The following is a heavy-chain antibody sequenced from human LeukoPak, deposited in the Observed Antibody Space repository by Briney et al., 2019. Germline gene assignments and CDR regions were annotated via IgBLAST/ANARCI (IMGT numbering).Heavy chain of an antibody. D-gene: IGHD3-9*01. J-gene: IGHJ4*02. CDR1: GYTFTSYA. CDR3: ARVGYDILTGYYSAY. CDR2: INTNTGNP. Sequence: AASVKVSCKASGYTFTSYAMNWVRQAPGQGLEWMGWINTNTGNPTYAQGFTGWFVFSLDTSVSTAYLQISSLKAEDTAVYYCARVGYDILTGYYSAYWGQGTLVTVSS. V-gene: IGHV7-4-1*02.